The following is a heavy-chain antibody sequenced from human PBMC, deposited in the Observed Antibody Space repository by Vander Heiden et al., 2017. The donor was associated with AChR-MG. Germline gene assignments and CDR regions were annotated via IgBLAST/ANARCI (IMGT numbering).Heavy chain of an antibody. D-gene: IGHD6-13*01. CDR2: ISGSGGRT. J-gene: IGHJ4*01. CDR1: GFPFSSYV. Sequence: EVQLLESGGGLVQPGGSLRLSCAASGFPFSSYVVGWVRQAPGKGLEWVAAISGSGGRTYYVDSVKGRFTISRDNSKNTLFLQMNSLRDEDTAVYYCAKDPGSPLDYWGQGTLVTVSS. V-gene: IGHV3-23*01. CDR3: AKDPGSPLDY.